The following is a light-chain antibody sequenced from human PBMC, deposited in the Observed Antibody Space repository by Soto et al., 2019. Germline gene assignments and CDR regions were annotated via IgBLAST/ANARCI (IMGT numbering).Light chain of an antibody. V-gene: IGKV3-20*01. CDR1: QSVSNNY. CDR2: GAS. CDR3: QQYISSPLT. J-gene: IGKJ1*01. Sequence: EIVLTQSPGTLSLSPGERATLSCRASQSVSNNYLAWYQQKPGQAPRLVIYGASNRATGIQDRFSASGSGTDFTLTISRLVPEDFAVYYCQQYISSPLTFGQGTKVEIK.